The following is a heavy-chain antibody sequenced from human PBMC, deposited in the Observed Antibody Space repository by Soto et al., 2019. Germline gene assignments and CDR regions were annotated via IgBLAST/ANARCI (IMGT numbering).Heavy chain of an antibody. CDR1: GFTFDDYA. CDR2: ISWNSGSI. D-gene: IGHD6-19*01. CDR3: AKARDGCGMDV. Sequence: EVQLVESGGGLVQPGRSLRLSCAASGFTFDDYAMHWVRQAPGKGVEWVSGISWNSGSIGYADSVKGRLTISRDNAKNALYLQRTSLRAEDTALYYCAKARDGCGMDVWGQGTPVTVSS. J-gene: IGHJ6*02. V-gene: IGHV3-9*01.